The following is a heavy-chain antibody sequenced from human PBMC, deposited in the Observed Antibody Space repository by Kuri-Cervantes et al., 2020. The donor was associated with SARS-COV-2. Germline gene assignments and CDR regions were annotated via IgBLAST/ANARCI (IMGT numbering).Heavy chain of an antibody. J-gene: IGHJ4*02. CDR3: AKDPAPDCSTRSCSFDY. D-gene: IGHD2-2*01. Sequence: GESLKISCAASGFTFSDYYMSWIRQAPGKGLEWMALISYDGSVRHYAESVKGRFTISRDNFNDTLFLQMNSLRPDDTAVYYCAKDPAPDCSTRSCSFDYWGQGARVTVSS. CDR1: GFTFSDYY. CDR2: ISYDGSVR. V-gene: IGHV3-30*18.